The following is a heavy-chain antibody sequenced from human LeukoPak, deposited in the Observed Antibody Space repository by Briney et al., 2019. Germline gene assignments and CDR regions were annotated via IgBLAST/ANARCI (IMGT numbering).Heavy chain of an antibody. CDR1: RYTFTRYN. Sequence: ASVKVSCMASRYTFTRYNINWVRQATGKGLEWMGWMNPNSGAKGYTQKFQGRVTMTSNTTINTAYMELSSLRSENTAVYYCARGTSSGYNWGQGTLVTLSS. V-gene: IGHV1-8*01. CDR2: MNPNSGAK. J-gene: IGHJ4*02. D-gene: IGHD6-19*01. CDR3: ARGTSSGYN.